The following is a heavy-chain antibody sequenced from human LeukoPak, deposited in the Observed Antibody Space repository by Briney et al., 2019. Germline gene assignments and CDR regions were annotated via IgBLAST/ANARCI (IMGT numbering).Heavy chain of an antibody. D-gene: IGHD5-18*01. CDR3: AREGYSYGLYYFDY. CDR1: GVSISSYY. J-gene: IGHJ4*02. V-gene: IGHV4-59*01. Sequence: PSETLSLTCTVSGVSISSYYWSWIRQPPGKGLEWIGYIYYSGSTNYNPSLKSRVTISVDTSKNQFSLKLSSVTAADTAVYYCAREGYSYGLYYFDYWGQGTLVTVSS. CDR2: IYYSGST.